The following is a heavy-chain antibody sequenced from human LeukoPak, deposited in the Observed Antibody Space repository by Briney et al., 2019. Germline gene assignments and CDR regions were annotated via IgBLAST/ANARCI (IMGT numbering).Heavy chain of an antibody. Sequence: GGSLRLSCAASGFTFDDYAMHWVRQAPGKGLEWVSGISWNSGSIGYADSVKGRFTISRDNAKNSLYLQMNSLRAEDTALYYCAKDSDYGGNMYYFDYWGQGTLVTVSS. CDR2: ISWNSGSI. CDR1: GFTFDDYA. CDR3: AKDSDYGGNMYYFDY. J-gene: IGHJ4*02. D-gene: IGHD4-23*01. V-gene: IGHV3-9*01.